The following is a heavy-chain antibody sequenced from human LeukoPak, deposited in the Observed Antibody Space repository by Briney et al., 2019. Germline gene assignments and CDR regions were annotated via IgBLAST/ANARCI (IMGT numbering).Heavy chain of an antibody. CDR1: GFTFSSYS. CDR3: ARDPAEVAATADAFDI. CDR2: ISSSSSTI. D-gene: IGHD2-15*01. J-gene: IGHJ3*02. V-gene: IGHV3-48*04. Sequence: GGSLRLSCAASGFTFSSYSMNWVRQATGKGLEWVSYISSSSSTIYYADSVKGRFTISRDNAKNSLYLQMNSLRAEDTAVYYCARDPAEVAATADAFDIWGQGTMVTVSS.